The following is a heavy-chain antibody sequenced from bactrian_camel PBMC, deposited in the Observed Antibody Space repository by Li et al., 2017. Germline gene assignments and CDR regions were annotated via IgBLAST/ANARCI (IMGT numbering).Heavy chain of an antibody. CDR3: AARGPYCYTKLSVADFTY. J-gene: IGHJ6*01. V-gene: IGHV3S40*01. CDR1: GFTFSVSA. D-gene: IGHD2*01. Sequence: DVQLVESGGGLVQPGSSLTLRCATSGFTFSVSALSWVRQAPGKGLEWLSAVDVRTGLIPGYAASVKGRFTISRDSAKNTVYLQMSSLKPEDTAMYYCAARGPYCYTKLSVADFTYWGQGTQVTVS. CDR2: VDVRTGLIP.